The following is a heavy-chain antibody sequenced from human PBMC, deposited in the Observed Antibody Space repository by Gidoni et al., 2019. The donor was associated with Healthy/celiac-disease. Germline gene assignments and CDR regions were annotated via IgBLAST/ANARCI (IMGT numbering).Heavy chain of an antibody. D-gene: IGHD3-10*01. CDR2: IWYDGSNK. CDR3: ARDRRWDFISMVRGYYFDY. Sequence: QVQLVESGGGVVQPGRSLRLSCAASGFTFSSYGLHWVRQAPGKGLEWVAVIWYDGSNKYYADSVKGRFTISRDNSKNTLYLQMNSLRAEDTAVYYCARDRRWDFISMVRGYYFDYWGQGTLVTVSS. V-gene: IGHV3-33*01. CDR1: GFTFSSYG. J-gene: IGHJ4*02.